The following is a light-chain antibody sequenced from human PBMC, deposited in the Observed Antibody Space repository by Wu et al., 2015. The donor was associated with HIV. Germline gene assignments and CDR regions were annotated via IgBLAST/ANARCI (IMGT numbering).Light chain of an antibody. CDR1: QGISSY. V-gene: IGKV1-8*01. Sequence: IRMTQSPPSLSASIGDRVTITCRASQGISSYLAWYQQKPGKAPKLLIRGASTLQSGVPSRFSGSGSGTDFTLTISCLQSEDFATYYCQQYYNYLPLTFGGGTKVEIK. CDR2: GAS. J-gene: IGKJ4*01. CDR3: QQYYNYLPLT.